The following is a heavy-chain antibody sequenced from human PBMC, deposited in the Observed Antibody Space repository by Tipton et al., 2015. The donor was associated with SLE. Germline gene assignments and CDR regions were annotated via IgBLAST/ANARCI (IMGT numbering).Heavy chain of an antibody. Sequence: TLSLTCSVSGGSISTNYWIWIRQPPGKGLEWIGYISYGGDTNYNPSLKSRVTMSVDTAKNQFSLKLTSVTAADTAVYYCARGMLTWRGAIIGVDVWGQGTSVNVSS. CDR3: ARGMLTWRGAIIGVDV. CDR1: GGSISTNY. V-gene: IGHV4-59*08. CDR2: ISYGGDT. J-gene: IGHJ6*02. D-gene: IGHD2-8*01.